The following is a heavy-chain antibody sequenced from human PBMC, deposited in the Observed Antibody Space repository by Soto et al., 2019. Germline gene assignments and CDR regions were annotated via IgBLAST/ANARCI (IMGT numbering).Heavy chain of an antibody. CDR3: AGRRGVILPGANDWFDP. V-gene: IGHV4-30-2*01. D-gene: IGHD1-1*01. CDR2: IYHSGST. CDR1: GGSINSGGYS. J-gene: IGHJ5*02. Sequence: PSETLSLTCAVSGGSINSGGYSWSWIRQPPGKGLEWIGYIYHSGSTYYNPSLKSRVTISIDRSKSQFSLKLTSATAADTAVYYCAGRRGVILPGANDWFDPWGQGTLVTVSS.